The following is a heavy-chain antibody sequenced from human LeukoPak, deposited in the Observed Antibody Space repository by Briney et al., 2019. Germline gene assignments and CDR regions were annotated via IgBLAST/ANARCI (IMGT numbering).Heavy chain of an antibody. CDR3: ARSLAASGRFDHGGDY. Sequence: GGSVSLSCALSGFTLRIYWMLCVRHAPGEGGGCLSRITSDGSGTNYADSVKGRFTVSRDNSKSTLYLQMNSLRAEDTAVYFCARSLAASGRFDHGGDYWGQGTLVTVSS. CDR2: ITSDGSGT. D-gene: IGHD4-23*01. V-gene: IGHV3-74*01. CDR1: GFTLRIYW. J-gene: IGHJ4*02.